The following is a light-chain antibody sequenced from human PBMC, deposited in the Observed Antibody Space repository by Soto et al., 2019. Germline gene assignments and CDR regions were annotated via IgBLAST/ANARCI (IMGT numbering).Light chain of an antibody. CDR1: QSISSW. V-gene: IGKV1-5*01. CDR2: DAS. CDR3: QQYNSYSPT. Sequence: DIHLSQSASTLSASVGDRVTITCRASQSISSWWAWYQQKPGKAPKLLIYDASSLESGVPSRFSGSGSGTEFTLTISSLQPDDFATYYCQQYNSYSPTFGQGTKVDI. J-gene: IGKJ1*01.